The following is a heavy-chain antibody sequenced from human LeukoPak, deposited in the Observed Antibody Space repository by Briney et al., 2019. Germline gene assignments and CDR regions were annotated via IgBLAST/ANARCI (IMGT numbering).Heavy chain of an antibody. D-gene: IGHD6-13*01. CDR1: GFRFSSYG. V-gene: IGHV3-30*18. CDR3: AKDGSITAAGGFDP. CDR2: ISYDGSNK. Sequence: GGSLRLSCAASGFRFSSYGMHWVRQAPGKGLEWVAVISYDGSNKYYADSVKGRFTISRDKSKNTLDLQMNSLRAEDTAVYYCAKDGSITAAGGFDPWGQGTLVTVSS. J-gene: IGHJ5*02.